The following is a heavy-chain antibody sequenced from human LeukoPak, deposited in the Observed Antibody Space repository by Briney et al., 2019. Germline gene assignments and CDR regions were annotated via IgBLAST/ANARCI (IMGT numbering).Heavy chain of an antibody. Sequence: GGSLRLSCAASGFTFSNYYMSWIRQAPGKGLEWVSYISSSGSTIYYADSVKGRFTISRDNAKNSLYLQMNSLRAEDTAVYYCASQYDFWSGYYDYWGQGTLVTVSS. J-gene: IGHJ4*02. CDR1: GFTFSNYY. CDR3: ASQYDFWSGYYDY. D-gene: IGHD3-3*01. CDR2: ISSSGSTI. V-gene: IGHV3-11*01.